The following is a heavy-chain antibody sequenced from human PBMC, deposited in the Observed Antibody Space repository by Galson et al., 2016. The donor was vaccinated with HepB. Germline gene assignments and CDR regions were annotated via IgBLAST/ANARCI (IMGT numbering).Heavy chain of an antibody. Sequence: SLRLSCAASGFVFSNFGLSWVRQAPGKGLEWVASISTRRTTYYSDSVQGRFTISRDNSNNTLYLQMNGLSAEDTAVYYCAKERLVRRIFGHWGQGTLLTVSS. CDR1: GFVFSNFG. V-gene: IGHV3-23*01. CDR2: ISTRRTT. CDR3: AKERLVRRIFGH. D-gene: IGHD1-1*01. J-gene: IGHJ4*02.